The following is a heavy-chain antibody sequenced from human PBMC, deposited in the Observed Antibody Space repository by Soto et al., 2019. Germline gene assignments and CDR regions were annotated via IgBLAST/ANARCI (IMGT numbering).Heavy chain of an antibody. Sequence: QVQLVESGGGVVQPGRSLRLSCAASGFTFNNYGMHWVRQAPGKGLEWVANIWYDGSNKNYADSVKGRFTISRDNSKNTLFLQMNSLRAEDTAVYYCARVWEGYSSGWSFDFWGQGILVTVSS. D-gene: IGHD6-19*01. CDR2: IWYDGSNK. J-gene: IGHJ4*02. V-gene: IGHV3-33*01. CDR1: GFTFNNYG. CDR3: ARVWEGYSSGWSFDF.